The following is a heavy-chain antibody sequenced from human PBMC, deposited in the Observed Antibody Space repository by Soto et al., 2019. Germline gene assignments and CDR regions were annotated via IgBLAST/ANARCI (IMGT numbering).Heavy chain of an antibody. V-gene: IGHV3-30*18. J-gene: IGHJ4*02. CDR1: GFTFSTYG. CDR2: ISYDGSNK. D-gene: IGHD5-18*01. Sequence: QVQLVESGGGVVQPGRSLRLSCAASGFTFSTYGMHWVRQAPGKGLEWVAVISYDGSNKYYADSVKGRFTISRDNSKNTLYLQMSSLRAEDTAVYYCAKGFSYSVIDYWGQGTLVIVSS. CDR3: AKGFSYSVIDY.